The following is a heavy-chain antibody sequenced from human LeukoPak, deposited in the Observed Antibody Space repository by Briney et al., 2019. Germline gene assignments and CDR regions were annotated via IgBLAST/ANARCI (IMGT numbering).Heavy chain of an antibody. Sequence: AGTLCLTCAASGFTFSSYGMHWVRQAPGKGLEWVVFIRYDGSNKYYADSVKGRFTISRDNSKNTLYLQMNSLRAEDTAVYYCAKDPLRYSSSSWFDPWGQGTLVTVSS. J-gene: IGHJ5*02. V-gene: IGHV3-30*02. CDR2: IRYDGSNK. D-gene: IGHD6-6*01. CDR1: GFTFSSYG. CDR3: AKDPLRYSSSSWFDP.